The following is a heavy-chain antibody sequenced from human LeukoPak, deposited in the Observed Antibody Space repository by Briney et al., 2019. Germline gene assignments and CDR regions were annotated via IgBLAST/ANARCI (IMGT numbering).Heavy chain of an antibody. J-gene: IGHJ4*02. Sequence: GASVKVSCKASGYTFTGYYMHWVRQAPGQGLEWMGWINPNSGGTNYAQKFQGRVTMTRDTSISTAYMELSRLRSDDTAVYYCVRRRVLAARLNYYFDYWGQGTLVTVSS. CDR1: GYTFTGYY. CDR2: INPNSGGT. D-gene: IGHD6-6*01. CDR3: VRRRVLAARLNYYFDY. V-gene: IGHV1-2*02.